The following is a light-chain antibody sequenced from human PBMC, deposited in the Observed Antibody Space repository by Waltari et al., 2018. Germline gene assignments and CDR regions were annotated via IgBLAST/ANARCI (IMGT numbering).Light chain of an antibody. J-gene: IGKJ4*01. CDR2: WAS. Sequence: DIVMTQSPGSLVVSLGERATINCKSGQDILYNSNNKNYLAWYQHKPGQSPKLLFYWASTRASGVPDRFSGSGSGTDFTLTISRVQAEDVGIYYCQQYYKTPSFGGGTKVE. V-gene: IGKV4-1*01. CDR1: QDILYNSNNKNY. CDR3: QQYYKTPS.